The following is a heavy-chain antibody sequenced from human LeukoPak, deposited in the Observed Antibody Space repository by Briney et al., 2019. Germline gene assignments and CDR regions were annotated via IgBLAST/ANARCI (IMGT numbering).Heavy chain of an antibody. Sequence: GGSLRLSCAVSGFTFRASWMHWVRQAPGGGLVWVSRMNSDGTTVNYADSVKGRFTMSRDNAKNTLYLQMNSLRAEDTAVYYCARGGNYYLDYWGQGTLATVSS. D-gene: IGHD5-24*01. CDR3: ARGGNYYLDY. V-gene: IGHV3-74*01. CDR2: MNSDGTTV. J-gene: IGHJ4*02. CDR1: GFTFRASW.